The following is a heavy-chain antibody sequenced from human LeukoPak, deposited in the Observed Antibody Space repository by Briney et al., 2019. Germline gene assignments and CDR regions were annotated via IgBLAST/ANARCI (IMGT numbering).Heavy chain of an antibody. CDR2: ISSSSSTI. Sequence: PGGSLRLSCAASGFTFSSYSMNWVRQAPGKGLEWVSYISSSSSTIYYADSAKGRFTISRDNAKNSLYLQMNSLRAEDTAVYYCARGIYSSGWYGAFDIWGQGTMVTVSS. D-gene: IGHD6-19*01. V-gene: IGHV3-48*04. CDR3: ARGIYSSGWYGAFDI. CDR1: GFTFSSYS. J-gene: IGHJ3*02.